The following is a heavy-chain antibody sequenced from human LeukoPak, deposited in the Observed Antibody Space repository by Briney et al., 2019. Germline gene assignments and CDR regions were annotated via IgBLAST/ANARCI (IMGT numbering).Heavy chain of an antibody. CDR3: ARGRYCTNGVCYTPIDY. Sequence: GASVKVSCKASGYTFTGYYMHWVRQAPGQGLEWMGGIIPIFGTANYAQKFQGRVTITADKSTSTAYMELSSLRSEDTAVYYCARGRYCTNGVCYTPIDYWGQGTLVTVSS. V-gene: IGHV1-69*06. CDR2: IIPIFGTA. CDR1: GYTFTGYY. D-gene: IGHD2-8*01. J-gene: IGHJ4*02.